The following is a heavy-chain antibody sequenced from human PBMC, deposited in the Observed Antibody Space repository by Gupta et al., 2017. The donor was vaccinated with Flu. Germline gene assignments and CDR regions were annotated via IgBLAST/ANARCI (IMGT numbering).Heavy chain of an antibody. V-gene: IGHV4-61*02. Sequence: QVQLQESGPGLVRPSETLSLTCTVSGASISSGSYYWTWIRQPAGKGLEWVGRIYISGETKYNPSLESRVAISLDTSKKLFSLKLTSVTAADTAVYYCTRASLQGSRLDPWGPGVLVAVSS. CDR1: GASISSGSYY. CDR2: IYISGET. CDR3: TRASLQGSRLDP. D-gene: IGHD2-15*01. J-gene: IGHJ5*02.